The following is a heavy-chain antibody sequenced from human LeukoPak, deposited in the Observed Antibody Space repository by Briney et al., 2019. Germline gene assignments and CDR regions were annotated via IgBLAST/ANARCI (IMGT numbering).Heavy chain of an antibody. CDR3: ARWSSSFVVNYMDV. Sequence: RGSLRLSRAASGFTFSSYEMNWVRQAPGKGLEWVSYISSSGRTIYYADSVKGRFTISRDNANNSLYLQMDSLRAEDTAVYYWARWSSSFVVNYMDVWGKGTTVTISS. D-gene: IGHD6-13*01. V-gene: IGHV3-48*03. CDR1: GFTFSSYE. CDR2: ISSSGRTI. J-gene: IGHJ6*03.